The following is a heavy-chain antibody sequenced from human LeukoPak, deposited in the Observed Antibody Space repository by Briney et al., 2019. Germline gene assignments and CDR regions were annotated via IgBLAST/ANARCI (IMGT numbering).Heavy chain of an antibody. V-gene: IGHV4-59*01. CDR1: GGSISSYY. CDR3: ARSEEDYDILTGYYLASGMDV. D-gene: IGHD3-9*01. J-gene: IGHJ6*04. Sequence: SENLSLNCTVSGGSISSYYWSWIRQPPGKGLEWIGNIYYSGSTNYNPSLKSRVTISVDTSKNQFSLKLSSVTAADTAVYYCARSEEDYDILTGYYLASGMDVWGKGTTVTVSS. CDR2: IYYSGST.